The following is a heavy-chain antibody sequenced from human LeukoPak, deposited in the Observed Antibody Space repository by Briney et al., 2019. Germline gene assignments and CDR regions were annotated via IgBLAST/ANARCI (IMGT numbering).Heavy chain of an antibody. CDR1: GYTFTSHG. V-gene: IGHV1-46*01. CDR2: INPSGGST. D-gene: IGHD1-26*01. Sequence: ASVKVSCKASGYTFTSHGISWVRQAPGQGLEWLGIINPSGGSTTYAQKFQGRVTMTRDTSTSTVYMELSSLKSEDTAVYYCARDRVSLGSPYPGASDYWGQGTLVTVSS. J-gene: IGHJ4*02. CDR3: ARDRVSLGSPYPGASDY.